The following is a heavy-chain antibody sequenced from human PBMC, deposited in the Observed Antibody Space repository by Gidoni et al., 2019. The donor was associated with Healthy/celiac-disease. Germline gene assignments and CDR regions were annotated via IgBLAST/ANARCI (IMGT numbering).Heavy chain of an antibody. CDR3: AKEQLAYYYGMDV. V-gene: IGHV3-9*01. Sequence: EVQLVESGGGLVQPGRSLRLSCAASGFHFDDYSMHWVRQAPGKGLEWVSGISWNSGSIGYADSVKGRFTSSRDNAKNSLYLQMNSLRAEDTALYYCAKEQLAYYYGMDVWGQGTTVTVSS. J-gene: IGHJ6*02. CDR1: GFHFDDYS. D-gene: IGHD6-6*01. CDR2: ISWNSGSI.